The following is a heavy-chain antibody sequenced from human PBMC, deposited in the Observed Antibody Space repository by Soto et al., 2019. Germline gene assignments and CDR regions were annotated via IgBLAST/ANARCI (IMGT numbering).Heavy chain of an antibody. Sequence: EVHLLESGGGLVQPGGSLRLSCAASGFSFRNYAMSWVRQAPGKGLEWISTLTGSSSNIYYADSVKGRFAISRDNSRNTLYLQMNSLTPEDTAVYYCANGRATYGLLTHDYWGQGTLVTVSS. CDR1: GFSFRNYA. V-gene: IGHV3-23*01. CDR2: LTGSSSNI. CDR3: ANGRATYGLLTHDY. J-gene: IGHJ4*02. D-gene: IGHD3-10*01.